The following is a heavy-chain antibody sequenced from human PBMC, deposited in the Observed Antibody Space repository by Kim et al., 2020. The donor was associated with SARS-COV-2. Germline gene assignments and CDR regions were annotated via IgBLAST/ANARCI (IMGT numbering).Heavy chain of an antibody. CDR2: IIPIFGTA. CDR1: GGTFSSYA. J-gene: IGHJ6*02. V-gene: IGHV1-69*13. Sequence: SVKVSCKASGGTFSSYAISWVRQAPGQGLEWMGGIIPIFGTANYAQKFQGRVTITADESTSTAYMELSSLRSEDTAVYYCARGISCSSTSCQLHPDYYYYGMDVWGQGTTVTVSS. D-gene: IGHD2-2*01. CDR3: ARGISCSSTSCQLHPDYYYYGMDV.